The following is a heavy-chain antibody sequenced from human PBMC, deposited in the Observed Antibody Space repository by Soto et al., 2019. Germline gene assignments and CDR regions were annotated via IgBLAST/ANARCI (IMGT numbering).Heavy chain of an antibody. J-gene: IGHJ6*02. CDR1: GGTFSSYA. Sequence: QVQLVQSGAEVKKPGSSVKVSCKASGGTFSSYAISWVRQAPGQGLEWMGGIIPISDTTNYAQKCQGRVTITADESTSTAYMELSSLRSEDTAVYYCARSQGSSTSLEIYYYYCYGMDVWGQGTTVTVSS. CDR2: IIPISDTT. D-gene: IGHD2-2*01. V-gene: IGHV1-69*01. CDR3: ARSQGSSTSLEIYYYYCYGMDV.